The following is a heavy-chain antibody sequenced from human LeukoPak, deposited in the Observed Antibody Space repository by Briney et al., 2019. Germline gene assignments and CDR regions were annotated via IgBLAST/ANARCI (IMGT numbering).Heavy chain of an antibody. D-gene: IGHD7-27*01. CDR2: ISASSRTT. Sequence: GGSLRLSCAASGFTFTNYSVHWVRQAPGKGLEWLSYISASSRTTVYADSVKGRFTISRDNAKKSLFLQMNSLRGEDTAVYYCATGPVSGVYWGQGTLVTVSS. V-gene: IGHV3-48*04. CDR1: GFTFTNYS. CDR3: ATGPVSGVY. J-gene: IGHJ4*02.